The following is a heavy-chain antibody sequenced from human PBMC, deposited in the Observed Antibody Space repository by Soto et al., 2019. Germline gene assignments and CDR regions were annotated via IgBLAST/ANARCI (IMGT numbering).Heavy chain of an antibody. CDR3: VKRSYYDSDNSYYFDF. Sequence: GSLRLSCAPSGFTFSSATICCVRQAPGKGLEWVSAISGSGGSTYYADSVKGRFTISRDNSKNTLYLQMNSLRAEDTAVYYCVKRSYYDSDNSYYFDFWGQGTLVTVSS. D-gene: IGHD3-10*01. V-gene: IGHV3-23*01. CDR1: GFTFSSAT. J-gene: IGHJ4*02. CDR2: ISGSGGST.